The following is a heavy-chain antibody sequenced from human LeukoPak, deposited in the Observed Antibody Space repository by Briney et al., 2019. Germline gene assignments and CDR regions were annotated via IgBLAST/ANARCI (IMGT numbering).Heavy chain of an antibody. D-gene: IGHD4-23*01. CDR1: GGSISSSSYY. J-gene: IGHJ4*02. Sequence: SETLSLTCTVSGGSISSSSYYWGWLRQPPGKGLEWIGSIYYSGSTYYNPSLKSRVTISVDTSKNQFSLKLSSVTAADTAVYYCARADGGNFDYWGQGTLVTVSS. CDR3: ARADGGNFDY. CDR2: IYYSGST. V-gene: IGHV4-39*01.